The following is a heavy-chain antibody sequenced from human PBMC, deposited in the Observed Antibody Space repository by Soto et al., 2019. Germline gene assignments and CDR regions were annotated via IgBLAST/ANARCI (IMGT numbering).Heavy chain of an antibody. CDR2: ISWNSGSI. J-gene: IGHJ4*02. CDR1: GFTFDDYA. D-gene: IGHD1-1*01. Sequence: EVQLVESGGGLVQPGRSLRLSCAASGFTFDDYAMHWVRQAPGKGLEWVSGISWNSGSIGYADSVKGRFTISRANAKNSLYLQMNSLRAADTALYYCAKATSTSGAAYYFDYWGQGTLVTVSS. CDR3: AKATSTSGAAYYFDY. V-gene: IGHV3-9*01.